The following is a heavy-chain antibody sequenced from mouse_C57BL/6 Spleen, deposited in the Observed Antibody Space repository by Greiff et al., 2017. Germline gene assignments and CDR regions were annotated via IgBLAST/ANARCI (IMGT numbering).Heavy chain of an antibody. Sequence: DVHLVESGEGLVKPGGSLKLSCAASGFTFSSYAMSWVRQTPEKRLEWVAYISSGGDYIYYADTVKGRFTISRDNARNTLYLQMSSLKSEDTAMYYCTGGGKLAAFAYWGQGTLVTVSA. V-gene: IGHV5-9-1*02. CDR1: GFTFSSYA. CDR2: ISSGGDYI. CDR3: TGGGKLAAFAY. D-gene: IGHD4-1*01. J-gene: IGHJ3*01.